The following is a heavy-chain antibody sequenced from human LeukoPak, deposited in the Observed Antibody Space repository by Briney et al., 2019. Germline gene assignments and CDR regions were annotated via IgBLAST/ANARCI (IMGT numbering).Heavy chain of an antibody. V-gene: IGHV3-11*01. J-gene: IGHJ3*02. D-gene: IGHD2-21*02. Sequence: GGSQRLSCAASGFTFSDYYMSWIRQAPGKGLEWVSFIINSGTSKHYAAAVRGRFTISRDNAKNSFYLQMNRLRVEDTAVYLCAALPRSICVGDCHDAFDMWGQGTMVTVSS. CDR3: AALPRSICVGDCHDAFDM. CDR1: GFTFSDYY. CDR2: IINSGTSK.